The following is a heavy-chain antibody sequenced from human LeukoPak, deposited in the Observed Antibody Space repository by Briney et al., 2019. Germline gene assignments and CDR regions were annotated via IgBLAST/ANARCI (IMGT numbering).Heavy chain of an antibody. V-gene: IGHV4-59*01. D-gene: IGHD6-19*01. CDR3: ARGVAGTLDY. CDR2: IYYSGST. J-gene: IGHJ4*02. CDR1: GGSISSYY. Sequence: PSETPSLTCTVSGGSISSYYWSWIRQPPGKGLEWIGYIYYSGSTNYNPSLKSRVTISVDTSKNQFSLKLSSVTAADTAVYYCARGVAGTLDYWGQGTLVTVSS.